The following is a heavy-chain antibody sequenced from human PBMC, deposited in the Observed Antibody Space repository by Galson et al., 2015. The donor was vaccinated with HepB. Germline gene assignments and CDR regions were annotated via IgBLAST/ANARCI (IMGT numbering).Heavy chain of an antibody. CDR1: GYIFTSYG. CDR2: ISAYNGHT. CDR3: ARNNSGSFRSPNWFDP. D-gene: IGHD3-10*01. Sequence: SVKVSCKASGYIFTSYGISWVRQAPGQGLEWMGWISAYNGHTNYAQKFQGRVTMTTDTSTGTAYMELGSLKSDDTAVYYCARNNSGSFRSPNWFDPWGQGTLVIVSS. J-gene: IGHJ5*02. V-gene: IGHV1-18*04.